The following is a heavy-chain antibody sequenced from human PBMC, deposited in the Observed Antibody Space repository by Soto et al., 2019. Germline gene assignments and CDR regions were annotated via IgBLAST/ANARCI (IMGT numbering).Heavy chain of an antibody. CDR3: ARDGLGGSSTYFDY. Sequence: QAQLVQSGAEVKKPGSSVKVSCKASGGTFSSYAISWVRQARGQGLEWMGGIIPIFGTANYAQKFQGRVTITADESTSTAYMELSSLRSEDTAVYYCARDGLGGSSTYFDYWGQGTLVTVSS. CDR1: GGTFSSYA. D-gene: IGHD2-2*01. CDR2: IIPIFGTA. J-gene: IGHJ4*02. V-gene: IGHV1-69*01.